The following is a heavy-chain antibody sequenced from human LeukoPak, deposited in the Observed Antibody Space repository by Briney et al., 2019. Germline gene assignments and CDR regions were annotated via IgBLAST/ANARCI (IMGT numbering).Heavy chain of an antibody. J-gene: IGHJ4*02. CDR1: GFSSSAYI. Sequence: GGSLRLSCAASGFSSSAYIMHWVRQAPGKGLEYVSAIRSDGSSTFYPNSVKGRFTISRDNSKSTLYLQMGSLRAEDTAVYYCTRRYGGHSGWAGYHDSWGQGTLVTVSS. CDR3: TRRYGGHSGWAGYHDS. CDR2: IRSDGSST. D-gene: IGHD6-19*01. V-gene: IGHV3-64*01.